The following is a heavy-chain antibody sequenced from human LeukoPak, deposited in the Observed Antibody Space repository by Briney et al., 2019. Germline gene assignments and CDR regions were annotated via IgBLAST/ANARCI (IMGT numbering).Heavy chain of an antibody. Sequence: GASVKVSCKASGYTFTGYYMHWVRQAPGQGLEWMGGINPNSGGTKYAQKFQGRVTMTRDTSISTAYMELSRLRSDDMAVYYCARVLEIEAAGNDYWGQGTLVTVSS. J-gene: IGHJ4*02. CDR3: ARVLEIEAAGNDY. CDR2: INPNSGGT. D-gene: IGHD6-13*01. V-gene: IGHV1-2*02. CDR1: GYTFTGYY.